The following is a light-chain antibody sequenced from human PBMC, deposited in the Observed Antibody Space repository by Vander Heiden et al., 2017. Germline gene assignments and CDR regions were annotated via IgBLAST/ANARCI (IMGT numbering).Light chain of an antibody. J-gene: IGLJ2*01. CDR3: SSYTSSNTLVV. CDR1: SSDVGGYNY. CDR2: DVS. Sequence: QSALTQPASVSGSPGQSITISCTGTSSDVGGYNYVSWYQQHPGKAPKLMISDVSDRPSGISNRFSGSKSGNTASLTISGLQAEDEADYYCSSYTSSNTLVVFGGGTKVTGL. V-gene: IGLV2-14*03.